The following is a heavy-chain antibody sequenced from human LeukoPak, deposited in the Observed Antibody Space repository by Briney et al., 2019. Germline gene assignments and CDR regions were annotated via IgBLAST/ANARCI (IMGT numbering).Heavy chain of an antibody. CDR2: ISSSRSYI. J-gene: IGHJ4*02. Sequence: PGGPLRLSCAASGFTFSSYTMNWVRQASGKGLEWVSSISSSRSYIYNADSVKGRFTISRDNAKNSLYLQMNSLRAEDTAVYYCARDHCSSTSCFPSGTNYFDSWGQGTPVTVSS. CDR1: GFTFSSYT. V-gene: IGHV3-21*01. D-gene: IGHD2-2*01. CDR3: ARDHCSSTSCFPSGTNYFDS.